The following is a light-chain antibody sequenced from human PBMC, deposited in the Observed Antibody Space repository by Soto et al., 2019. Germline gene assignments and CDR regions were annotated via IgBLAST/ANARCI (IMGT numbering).Light chain of an antibody. CDR3: QQYGRSHSGLT. CDR1: QSVSSSY. Sequence: ETVLTQSPGTLSLSPGERATLSCRASQSVSSSYLAWYQQKAGQAPRLLIYGASSRATGIPDRFSGSGSGTDFTLTISRLEPEDFAVYYCQQYGRSHSGLTFGGGTKVDIK. J-gene: IGKJ4*01. CDR2: GAS. V-gene: IGKV3-20*01.